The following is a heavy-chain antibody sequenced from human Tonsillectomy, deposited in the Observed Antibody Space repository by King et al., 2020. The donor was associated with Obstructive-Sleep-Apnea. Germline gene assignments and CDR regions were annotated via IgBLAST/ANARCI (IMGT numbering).Heavy chain of an antibody. CDR3: ACYGSGLSYYYAMDV. CDR1: GFTVSSNY. V-gene: IGHV3-66*01. Sequence: VQLVESGGGLVQPGGSLRLSCAASGFTVSSNYMSWVRQAPGKGLEWVSVIYSGGSTYYADSVKGRFTISRDNSKNTLYLQMNSLRAEDTAVYYCACYGSGLSYYYAMDVWGQGTTVTVSS. CDR2: IYSGGST. J-gene: IGHJ6*02. D-gene: IGHD3-10*01.